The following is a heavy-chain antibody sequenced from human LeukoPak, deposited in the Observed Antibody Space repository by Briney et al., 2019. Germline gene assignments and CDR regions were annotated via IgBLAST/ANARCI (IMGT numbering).Heavy chain of an antibody. D-gene: IGHD3-3*01. CDR3: ATTYYDFWSGPGLDAFEI. CDR2: IYHSGST. J-gene: IGHJ3*02. Sequence: SQTLSLTCAVSGGSISSGGYSWSWIRQPPGKGLEWIGYIYHSGSTYYNPSLKSRVTISVDRSKNQFSLKLSSVTAADTAVYYCATTYYDFWSGPGLDAFEIWGQGTMVTVSS. CDR1: GGSISSGGYS. V-gene: IGHV4-30-2*01.